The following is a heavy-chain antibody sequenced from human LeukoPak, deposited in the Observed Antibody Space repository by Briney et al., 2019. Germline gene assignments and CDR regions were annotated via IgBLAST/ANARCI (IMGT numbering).Heavy chain of an antibody. J-gene: IGHJ5*02. CDR1: GYTFTSYD. Sequence: ASVKVSCKASGYTFTSYDINWVRQATGQGLEWMGWMNPNSGNTGYAQKFQGRVTMTRNTSISTAYMELSSLRSEDTAVYYCARQWAEPNLSGYDYGVYNWFDPWGQGTLVTVSS. D-gene: IGHD5-12*01. CDR3: ARQWAEPNLSGYDYGVYNWFDP. V-gene: IGHV1-8*01. CDR2: MNPNSGNT.